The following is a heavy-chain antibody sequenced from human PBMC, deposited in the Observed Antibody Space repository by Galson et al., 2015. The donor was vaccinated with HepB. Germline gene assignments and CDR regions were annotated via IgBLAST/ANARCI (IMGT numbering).Heavy chain of an antibody. J-gene: IGHJ1*01. Sequence: SLRLSCAASGFTFSSYSMNWVRQAPGKGLEWVSYISSSSSTIYYADSVKGRFTISRDNAKNSLYLQMNSLRAEDTAVYYCARASITGTTDVQHWGQGTLVTVSS. CDR3: ARASITGTTDVQH. D-gene: IGHD1-7*01. CDR2: ISSSSSTI. V-gene: IGHV3-48*01. CDR1: GFTFSSYS.